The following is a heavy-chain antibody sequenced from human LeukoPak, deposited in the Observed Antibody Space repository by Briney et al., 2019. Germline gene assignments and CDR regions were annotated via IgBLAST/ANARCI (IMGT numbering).Heavy chain of an antibody. CDR1: GFTFSSYA. V-gene: IGHV3-30*03. Sequence: GGSLRLSCAASGFTFSSYAMSWVRQAPGKGLEWVAVISYDGSNKYYADSVKGRFTISRDNSKDTPYLQMNSLRAEDTAVYYCAREGLWLGKRGVDYWGQGTLVTVSS. J-gene: IGHJ4*02. D-gene: IGHD6-19*01. CDR2: ISYDGSNK. CDR3: AREGLWLGKRGVDY.